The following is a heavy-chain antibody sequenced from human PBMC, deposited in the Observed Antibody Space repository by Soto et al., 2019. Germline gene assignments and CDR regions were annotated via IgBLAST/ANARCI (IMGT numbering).Heavy chain of an antibody. CDR3: AGDPYYYGSAF. D-gene: IGHD3-10*01. CDR2: ISGGGTTI. CDR1: GFRFSDHY. Sequence: QVQLVESGGGLVEPGGSLRLSCAASGFRFSDHYMTWIRQAPGKGLEWVSKISGGGTTIYYTDSVKGRFTVSRDNAKNSLYLQMTSLRAEDTAVYYCAGDPYYYGSAFWGQGNLVTVSS. J-gene: IGHJ4*02. V-gene: IGHV3-11*01.